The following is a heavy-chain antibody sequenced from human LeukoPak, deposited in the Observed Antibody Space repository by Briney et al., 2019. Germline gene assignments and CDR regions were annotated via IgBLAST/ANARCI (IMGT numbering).Heavy chain of an antibody. Sequence: GASVKVSCKASGGTFISYAISWVRQAPGQGLEWMGGIIPIFGTANYAQKFQGRVTITADESTSTAYMELSSLRSEDTAVYYCARRGDATEFDYWGQGTLVTVSS. V-gene: IGHV1-69*13. CDR3: ARRGDATEFDY. CDR2: IIPIFGTA. J-gene: IGHJ4*02. CDR1: GGTFISYA.